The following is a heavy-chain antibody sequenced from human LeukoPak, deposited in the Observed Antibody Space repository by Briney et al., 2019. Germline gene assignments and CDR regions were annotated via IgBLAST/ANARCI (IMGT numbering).Heavy chain of an antibody. V-gene: IGHV3-7*01. CDR3: ASFNYDFWSGYLGNY. J-gene: IGHJ4*02. Sequence: GGSLRLSCAASGFTFSSYWMSWVRQAPGKGLEWVANIKQDGSEKYYVDSVKGRFTISRDNAKNSLYLQMNSLRAEDTAVYYCASFNYDFWSGYLGNYWGQGTLVTVSS. D-gene: IGHD3-3*01. CDR1: GFTFSSYW. CDR2: IKQDGSEK.